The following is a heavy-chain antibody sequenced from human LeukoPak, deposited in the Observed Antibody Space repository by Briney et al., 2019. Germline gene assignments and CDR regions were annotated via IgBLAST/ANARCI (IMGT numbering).Heavy chain of an antibody. J-gene: IGHJ4*02. CDR2: IRSKANSYAT. Sequence: GGSLRLSCAASGSNFSSYAMHWVRQASGKGLEWVGRIRSKANSYATAYAASVKGRFTISRDDSKNTAYLQMNSLKTEDTAVYYCTRHRGDYYDSSGYHDFDYWGQGTLVTVSS. V-gene: IGHV3-73*01. CDR3: TRHRGDYYDSSGYHDFDY. CDR1: GSNFSSYA. D-gene: IGHD3-22*01.